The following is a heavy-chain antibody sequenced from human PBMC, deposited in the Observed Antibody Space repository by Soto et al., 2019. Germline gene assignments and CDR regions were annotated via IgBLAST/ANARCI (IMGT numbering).Heavy chain of an antibody. J-gene: IGHJ4*02. D-gene: IGHD3-22*01. CDR3: TARGIVHRGRYY. CDR2: IKSKTDGGTT. CDR1: GFTFSNAW. V-gene: IGHV3-15*07. Sequence: EVQLVESGGGLVKPGGSLRLSCAASGFTFSNAWMNWVRQAPGKGLEWVGRIKSKTDGGTTDYAAPVKGRFTISRDDSNYPLYLQMNRLKTAVTAVYYCTARGIVHRGRYYWGQGTLFVVAA.